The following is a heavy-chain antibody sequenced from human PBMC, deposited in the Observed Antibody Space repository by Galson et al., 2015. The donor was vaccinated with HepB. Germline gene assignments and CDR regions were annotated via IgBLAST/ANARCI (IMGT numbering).Heavy chain of an antibody. Sequence: LSLTCTVSGGSITSSSYYWGWIRQPPGKGLEWIATIHYSGSTFYNPSLKGRLTISVDTSKNQFSLNLSSVTAADTAVYYCARLWGSGDYDYGYYFDFWGQGTLVTVSS. D-gene: IGHD5-12*01. CDR1: GGSITSSSYY. V-gene: IGHV4-39*01. J-gene: IGHJ4*02. CDR2: IHYSGST. CDR3: ARLWGSGDYDYGYYFDF.